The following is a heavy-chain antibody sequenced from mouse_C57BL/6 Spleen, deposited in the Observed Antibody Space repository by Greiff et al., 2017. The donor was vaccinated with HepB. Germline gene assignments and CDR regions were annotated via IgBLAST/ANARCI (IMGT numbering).Heavy chain of an antibody. CDR2: ISYDGSN. Sequence: ESGPGLVKPSQSLSLTCSVTGYSITSGYYWNWIRQFPGNKLEWMGYISYDGSNNYNPSLKNRISITRDTSKNQFFLKLNSVTTEDTATYYCARHYYGSSWGFAYWGQGTLVTVSA. V-gene: IGHV3-6*01. CDR3: ARHYYGSSWGFAY. CDR1: GYSITSGYY. J-gene: IGHJ3*01. D-gene: IGHD1-1*01.